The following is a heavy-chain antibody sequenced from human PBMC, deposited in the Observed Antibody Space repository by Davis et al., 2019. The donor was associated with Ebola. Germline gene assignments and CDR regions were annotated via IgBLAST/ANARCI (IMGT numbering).Heavy chain of an antibody. CDR3: ARRKGLYYYGMDV. CDR1: GGSISSYY. D-gene: IGHD3-16*01. V-gene: IGHV4-59*01. J-gene: IGHJ6*04. Sequence: MPSETLSLTCTVSGGSISSYYWSWIRQPPGKGLEWIGSIYYSGSTYYNPSLKSRVTISVDTSKNQFSLKLSSVTAADTAVYYCARRKGLYYYGMDVWGKGTTVTVSS. CDR2: IYYSGST.